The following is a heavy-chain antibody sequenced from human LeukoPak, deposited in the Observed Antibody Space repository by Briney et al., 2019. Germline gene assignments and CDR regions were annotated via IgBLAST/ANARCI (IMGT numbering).Heavy chain of an antibody. CDR2: ISYDGSNK. CDR1: GFTFSSYA. D-gene: IGHD3-22*01. V-gene: IGHV3-30*07. CDR3: ARDGGYHSSGPFDY. J-gene: IGHJ4*02. Sequence: GRSLRLSCAASGFTFSSYAMHWVRQAPGKGLEWVAVISYDGSNKYYADSVKGRFTISRDNSKSTLYLQMNSLRAEDTAVYYCARDGGYHSSGPFDYWGQGTLVTVSS.